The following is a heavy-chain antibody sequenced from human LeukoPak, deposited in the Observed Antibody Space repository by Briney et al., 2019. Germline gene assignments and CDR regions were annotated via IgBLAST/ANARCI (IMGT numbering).Heavy chain of an antibody. CDR2: ISSSSTTI. CDR3: AREVGLRLGRFDY. V-gene: IGHV3-48*01. D-gene: IGHD3-16*01. CDR1: GFTFSSYS. J-gene: IGHJ4*02. Sequence: GGSLRLSCAASGFTFSSYSMNWVRQAPGKGLEWVSYISSSSTTIYYADSVKGRFTISRDNAKNSLYLQMNSLRTEDTAVYYCAREVGLRLGRFDYWGQGTLVTVSS.